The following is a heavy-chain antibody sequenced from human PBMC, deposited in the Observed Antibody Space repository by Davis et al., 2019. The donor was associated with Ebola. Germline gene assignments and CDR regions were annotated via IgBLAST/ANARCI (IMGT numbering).Heavy chain of an antibody. CDR2: ISVSSGYI. D-gene: IGHD2-2*01. V-gene: IGHV3-21*01. Sequence: GGSLRLSCVASGFTFSSYTMNWVRQAPGKGLEWVSSISVSSGYIYYEDSVKGRFTISRDNAKNTLYLQMNSLRAEDTAVYYCARDHCSSTSCRPYYYYGMDVWGKGTTVTVSS. J-gene: IGHJ6*04. CDR1: GFTFSSYT. CDR3: ARDHCSSTSCRPYYYYGMDV.